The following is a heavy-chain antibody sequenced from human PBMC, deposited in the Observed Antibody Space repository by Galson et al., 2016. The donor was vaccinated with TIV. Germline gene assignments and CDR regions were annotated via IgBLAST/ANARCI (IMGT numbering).Heavy chain of an antibody. D-gene: IGHD5-18*01. Sequence: SLRLSCAASGFTFGDYGMHWVRQTQEKGLEWVSGISSNSVYLGYADSVKGRFTISRDNAKNSLYLQMNSLRVEDTAFYYCTKARGYSYGSPQEYYYGMDVWGQGTTVTVSS. J-gene: IGHJ6*02. CDR1: GFTFGDYG. V-gene: IGHV3-9*01. CDR2: ISSNSVYL. CDR3: TKARGYSYGSPQEYYYGMDV.